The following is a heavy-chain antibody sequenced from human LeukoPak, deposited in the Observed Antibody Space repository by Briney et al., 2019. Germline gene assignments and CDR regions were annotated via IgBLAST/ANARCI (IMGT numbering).Heavy chain of an antibody. CDR2: IRYDGSNK. V-gene: IGHV3-30*02. CDR3: AKDDRLHYYYDRDRYFQH. D-gene: IGHD3-22*01. CDR1: GFIFSNYG. J-gene: IGHJ1*01. Sequence: GGSLRLFCTTSGFIFSNYGMHWVRQAPGKGLEWVAFIRYDGSNKYYADSVKGRFTISRDNSKNTLYLQMNSLRAEDTAVYYCAKDDRLHYYYDRDRYFQHWGQGTLVTVSS.